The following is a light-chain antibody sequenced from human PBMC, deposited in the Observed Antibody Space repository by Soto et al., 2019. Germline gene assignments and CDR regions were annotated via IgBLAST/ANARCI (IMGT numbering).Light chain of an antibody. V-gene: IGKV3-20*01. CDR2: GTS. J-gene: IGKJ3*01. Sequence: EIVLTQSPGTLSLSPGERATLSCRASQRVRSNYSAWYQQKPGQAPRLVMYGTSNRATGIPDRFSGSGSGTEFILTISRVEPEDFAVYFCQQYGGSPPVFTFGPGTKVEIK. CDR1: QRVRSNY. CDR3: QQYGGSPPVFT.